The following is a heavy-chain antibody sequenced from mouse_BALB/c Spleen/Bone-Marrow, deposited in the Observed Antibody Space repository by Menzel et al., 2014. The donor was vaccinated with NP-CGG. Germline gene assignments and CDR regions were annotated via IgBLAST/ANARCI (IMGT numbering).Heavy chain of an antibody. CDR3: SRLYYYGNFAY. D-gene: IGHD1-1*01. CDR2: INPDSSTI. J-gene: IGHJ3*01. Sequence: EVKVEESGGGLVQPGGSLKLSCAASGFDFSRYWMSWVRQAPGKGLEWIGEINPDSSTINYTPSLKDKFIISRDNAKNTLYLQMGKVRSEDTALYYCSRLYYYGNFAYWGQGTLVTVSA. CDR1: GFDFSRYW. V-gene: IGHV4-1*02.